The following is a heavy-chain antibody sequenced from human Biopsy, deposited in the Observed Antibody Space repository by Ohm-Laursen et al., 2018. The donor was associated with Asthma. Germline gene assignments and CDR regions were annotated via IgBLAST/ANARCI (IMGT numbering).Heavy chain of an antibody. Sequence: SVKVSCKSLGGTFNTYVIGWVRQAPGRGLEWMGGINSVFGTTTYPQKFQDRVTITADDSTSTVYMELSSLRSEDTAVYYCARKAGSCISRTCYSLDFWGQGTLVTVSS. D-gene: IGHD2-2*01. V-gene: IGHV1-69*13. CDR2: INSVFGTT. J-gene: IGHJ4*02. CDR3: ARKAGSCISRTCYSLDF. CDR1: GGTFNTYV.